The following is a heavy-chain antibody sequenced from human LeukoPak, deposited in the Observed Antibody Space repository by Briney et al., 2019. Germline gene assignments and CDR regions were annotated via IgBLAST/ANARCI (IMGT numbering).Heavy chain of an antibody. D-gene: IGHD6-25*01. J-gene: IGHJ6*02. V-gene: IGHV1-8*01. CDR3: ARAQAPPARTGYGMDV. Sequence: GASVKVSFKASGYTFTSYDINWVRQATGQGLEWMGWMNPNSGNTGYAQKFQGRVTMTRNTSISTAYMELSSLRSEDTAVYYCARAQAPPARTGYGMDVWGQGTTVTVS. CDR2: MNPNSGNT. CDR1: GYTFTSYD.